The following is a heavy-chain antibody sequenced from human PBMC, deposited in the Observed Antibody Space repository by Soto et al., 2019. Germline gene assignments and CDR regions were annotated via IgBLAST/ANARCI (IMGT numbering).Heavy chain of an antibody. CDR2: INHRGGST. D-gene: IGHD2-21*02. CDR3: AREAIVVVTACEI. Sequence: ASVKVSCKASGYTFPSYYMHWVRQAPGQGLEWLGIINHRGGSTSSAQKFQRRVTITRDTSTRTVYMELSSLRSEDPAVYYCAREAIVVVTACEIWGQGTMVTVSS. CDR1: GYTFPSYY. V-gene: IGHV1-46*01. J-gene: IGHJ3*02.